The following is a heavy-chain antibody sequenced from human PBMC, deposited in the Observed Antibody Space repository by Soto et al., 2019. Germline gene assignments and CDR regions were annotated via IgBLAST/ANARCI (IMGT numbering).Heavy chain of an antibody. CDR1: GFIFRNYA. Sequence: QVQLVESGGGVVQPGRSLRLSCADSGFIFRNYAMHWVRQAPGKGLVWVAVISHDGNNKYYADSVKGRFAISRDNSKNTLYLQINRLRVEDTAVYYCSRDSAVITMVLPDEPWGQRTLVTVSS. CDR2: ISHDGNNK. J-gene: IGHJ5*02. V-gene: IGHV3-30*09. CDR3: SRDSAVITMVLPDEP. D-gene: IGHD3-10*01.